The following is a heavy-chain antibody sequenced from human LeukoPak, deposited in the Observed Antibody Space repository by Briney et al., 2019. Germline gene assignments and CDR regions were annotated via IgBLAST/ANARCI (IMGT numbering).Heavy chain of an antibody. CDR2: MNPNSGNT. D-gene: IGHD3-9*01. V-gene: IGHV1-8*01. CDR1: GYTFTSYD. Sequence: ASVKVSCKASGYTFTSYDINWVRQATGQGLEWMGWMNPNSGNTGHAQKSQGRVIMTRNTSMSTAYMELSSLRSEDTAVYYCARGRRLTDYYDFDYWGQGTLVTVSS. J-gene: IGHJ4*02. CDR3: ARGRRLTDYYDFDY.